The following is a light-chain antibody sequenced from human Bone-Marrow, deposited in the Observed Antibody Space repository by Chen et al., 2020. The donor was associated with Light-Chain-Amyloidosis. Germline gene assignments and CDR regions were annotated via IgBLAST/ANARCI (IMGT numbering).Light chain of an antibody. V-gene: IGKV1-5*03. CDR1: KNIDVW. Sequence: DVQMIQSPSTLSAAVGDSVTVTCRASKNIDVWVAWYQQRPRDAPKVLIYKASTLQSGAPSRFTGSGSGTDFTVTIRALQPDDLATYYGPQYSQFPFTFGAGTRVE. J-gene: IGKJ4*01. CDR2: KAS. CDR3: PQYSQFPFT.